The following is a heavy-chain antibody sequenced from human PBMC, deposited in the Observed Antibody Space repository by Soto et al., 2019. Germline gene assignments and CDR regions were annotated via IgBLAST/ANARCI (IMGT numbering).Heavy chain of an antibody. CDR2: IYHSGST. V-gene: IGHV4-30-2*01. D-gene: IGHD6-19*01. J-gene: IGHJ4*02. Sequence: SETLSLTCAVSGGSISSGGYSWSWIRQPPGKGLEWIGYIYHSGSTYYNPSLKSRVTISVDRSKNQFSLKLSSVTAADTAVYYCARGSIAVSHLDHWGQGRLGTVSS. CDR1: GGSISSGGYS. CDR3: ARGSIAVSHLDH.